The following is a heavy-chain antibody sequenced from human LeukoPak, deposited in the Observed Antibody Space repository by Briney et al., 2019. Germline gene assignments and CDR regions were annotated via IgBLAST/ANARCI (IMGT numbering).Heavy chain of an antibody. Sequence: GGSLRLSCAAPGFSFSHAWMTWVRQAPGKGLEWIGRIQSETDGGTTDYAAPVKGRFTISRDDSKNMLYLQMNSLKNEDTAVYYCTTSPQWLENWGQGTLVTVSP. CDR2: IQSETDGGTT. V-gene: IGHV3-15*01. CDR3: TTSPQWLEN. CDR1: GFSFSHAW. J-gene: IGHJ4*02. D-gene: IGHD6-19*01.